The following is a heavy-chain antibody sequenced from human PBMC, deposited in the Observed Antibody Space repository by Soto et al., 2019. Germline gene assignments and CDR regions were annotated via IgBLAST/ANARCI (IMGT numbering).Heavy chain of an antibody. CDR2: MYYSGNA. J-gene: IGHJ4*02. CDR3: AREYPVHSAYFDY. CDR1: GASISRYY. D-gene: IGHD1-26*01. V-gene: IGHV4-59*01. Sequence: QVQLQESGPGLVKPSETLSLTCTVSGASISRYYWSWIRQSPGKGLEWIGYMYYSGNANYNPSLRSRITISVDTSKNQFSLNLNSVTAADTAVYYCAREYPVHSAYFDYWSQGILVTVSS.